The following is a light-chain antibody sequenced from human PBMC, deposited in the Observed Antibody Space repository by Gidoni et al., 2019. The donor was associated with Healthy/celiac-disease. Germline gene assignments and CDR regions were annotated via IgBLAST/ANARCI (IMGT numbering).Light chain of an antibody. Sequence: DIQITQSTSTLSASVVDSVTITCRASQSISSWLAWYQQKAGKDPKLLIYKASSLESGVPSRFSGSGSGTEFTLTISSLQPDDFATYYCQQYNSYSWTFGQGTKVEIK. J-gene: IGKJ1*01. CDR2: KAS. CDR1: QSISSW. CDR3: QQYNSYSWT. V-gene: IGKV1-5*03.